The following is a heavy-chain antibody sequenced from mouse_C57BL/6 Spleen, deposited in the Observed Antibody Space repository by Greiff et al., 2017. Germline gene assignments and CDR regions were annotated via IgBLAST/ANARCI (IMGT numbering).Heavy chain of an antibody. CDR1: GYTFTSYW. D-gene: IGHD2-4*01. J-gene: IGHJ4*01. V-gene: IGHV1-55*01. CDR3: AREAIYYDYDEDSYYAMDY. CDR2: IYPGSGST. Sequence: QVQLQQPGAELVKPGASVKMSCKASGYTFTSYWITWVKQRPGQGLEWIGDIYPGSGSTNYNEKFKSKATLTVDTSSSTAYMQLSSLTSEDSAVYYCAREAIYYDYDEDSYYAMDYWGQGTSVTVSS.